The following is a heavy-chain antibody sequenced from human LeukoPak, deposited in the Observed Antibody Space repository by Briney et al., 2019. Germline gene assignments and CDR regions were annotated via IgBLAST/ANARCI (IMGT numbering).Heavy chain of an antibody. CDR1: GFTFSNYW. CDR3: VRGQTIDY. CDR2: IKSDGTGI. V-gene: IGHV3-74*01. J-gene: IGHJ4*02. D-gene: IGHD3-3*01. Sequence: PGGSLTLSCTTSGFTFSNYWMYWVRQAPGKGLMWVSRIKSDGTGITYTDSVEGRFTISRDNVKNTLYLQMNSLRDDDTAVYYCVRGQTIDYWGQGTLVTVSS.